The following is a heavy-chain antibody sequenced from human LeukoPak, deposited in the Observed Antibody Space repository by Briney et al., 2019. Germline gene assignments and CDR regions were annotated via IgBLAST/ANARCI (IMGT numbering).Heavy chain of an antibody. V-gene: IGHV4-59*01. D-gene: IGHD6-19*01. CDR2: IYYSGST. Sequence: SETLSLTCTVSGGSISSYYWSWIRQPPGKGLEWIGYIYYSGSTNYNPSLKSRVTISVDTSKNQFSLKLSSVTAADTAVYYCARVSGYSSGWFAVWGQGTTVTVSS. CDR3: ARVSGYSSGWFAV. CDR1: GGSISSYY. J-gene: IGHJ6*02.